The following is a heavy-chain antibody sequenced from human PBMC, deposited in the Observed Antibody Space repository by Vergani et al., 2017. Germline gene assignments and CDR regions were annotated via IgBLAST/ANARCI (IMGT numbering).Heavy chain of an antibody. V-gene: IGHV3-11*01. CDR2: ISSSGSTI. CDR1: GFTFSDYY. CDR3: ASDSREVVPAASYYYYYYYVDV. Sequence: QVQLVESGGGLVKPGGSLRLSCAASGFTFSDYYMSWIRQAPWKGLEWVSYISSSGSTIYYADSVKGRFTISRDNAKNSLYLQMNSMRAEDTAVYYCASDSREVVPAASYYYYYYYVDVWGKGATVTVS. D-gene: IGHD2-2*01. J-gene: IGHJ6*03.